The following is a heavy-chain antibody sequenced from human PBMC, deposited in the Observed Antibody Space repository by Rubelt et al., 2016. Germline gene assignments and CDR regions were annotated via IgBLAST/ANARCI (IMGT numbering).Heavy chain of an antibody. CDR1: GLTFGDFG. J-gene: IGHJ5*02. V-gene: IGHV3-49*03. CDR3: SRDVGFGDFSWFDP. D-gene: IGHD3-10*01. CDR2: IRSKALGGTT. Sequence: EVQVVESGGGLVQPGRSLRLSCKVSGLTFGDFGMSWFRQAPGRGLEWLSFIRSKALGGTTEYAASVKGRCTISRDDSKGSADLQMNSLKTEDTAVYYCSRDVGFGDFSWFDPWGQGTLVTVSS.